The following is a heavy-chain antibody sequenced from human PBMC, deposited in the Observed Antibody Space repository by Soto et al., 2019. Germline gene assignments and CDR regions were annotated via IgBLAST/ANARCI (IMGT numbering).Heavy chain of an antibody. V-gene: IGHV3-23*01. CDR1: GLTFSRAA. J-gene: IGHJ4*02. Sequence: EVQLSESGGGLVQPGGSLRLSCAASGLTFSRAALSWVRQAPGKGLEWVSAISGSGGDIHYADSVKGRFTVSRDNPKNTLFLQMSSLRVEDTAIYYCATHSWDHWGQGTLVTVSS. CDR3: ATHSWDH. CDR2: ISGSGGDI.